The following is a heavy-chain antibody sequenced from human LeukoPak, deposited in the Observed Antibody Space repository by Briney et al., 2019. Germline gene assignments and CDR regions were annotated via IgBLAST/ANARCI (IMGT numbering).Heavy chain of an antibody. CDR1: GFTFSNYS. Sequence: GGSLRLSCAASGFTFSNYSMNWVRQAPGKGLEWVSSISSSSYYIYYADSVKGRFTISRDNAKNSLYLQMNSLRAEDTAVYYCAKLPFRMVRGVIIRRPQDAFDIWGQGTMVTVSS. V-gene: IGHV3-21*01. CDR3: AKLPFRMVRGVIIRRPQDAFDI. CDR2: ISSSSYYI. D-gene: IGHD3-10*01. J-gene: IGHJ3*02.